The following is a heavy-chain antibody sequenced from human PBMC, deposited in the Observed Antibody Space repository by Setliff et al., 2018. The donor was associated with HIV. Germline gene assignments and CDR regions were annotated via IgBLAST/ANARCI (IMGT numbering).Heavy chain of an antibody. D-gene: IGHD1-26*01. Sequence: SLKISCKGSGYSFTSYWIGWVRQMSGKGLEWMGIIYPGDSDTRYSPSFQGQVTISADKSISTAYLQWSSLKASDSAMYYCARFWNSGSYRDAFDIWGQGTMVTVSS. V-gene: IGHV5-51*01. J-gene: IGHJ3*02. CDR2: IYPGDSDT. CDR3: ARFWNSGSYRDAFDI. CDR1: GYSFTSYW.